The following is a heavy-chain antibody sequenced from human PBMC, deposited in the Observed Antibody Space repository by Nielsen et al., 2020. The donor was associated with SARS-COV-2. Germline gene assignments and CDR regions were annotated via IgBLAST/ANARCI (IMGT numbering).Heavy chain of an antibody. CDR2: ISYDGSNK. CDR3: AKDWTAIVVVPSGGVDY. CDR1: GFTFSTYG. Sequence: GGSLRLSCAASGFTFSTYGMHWVRQAPGKGLEWVAAISYDGSNKYYVDSVKGRFTISRDNSKSTLYLQMSSLREEDTAVYYCAKDWTAIVVVPSGGVDYWGQGTLVTVSS. V-gene: IGHV3-30*18. D-gene: IGHD2-15*01. J-gene: IGHJ4*02.